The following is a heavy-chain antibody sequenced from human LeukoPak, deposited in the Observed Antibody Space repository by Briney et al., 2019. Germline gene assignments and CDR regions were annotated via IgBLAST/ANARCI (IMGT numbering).Heavy chain of an antibody. CDR3: ARDQCSSTSCYDMDV. J-gene: IGHJ6*03. CDR2: INPNSGGT. D-gene: IGHD2-2*01. V-gene: IGHV1-2*02. Sequence: ASVKVSCKASGYTFTGYYMHWVRQAPGQGLEWMGWINPNSGGTNYAQKFQGRVTMTRDTSIRTAYMELSRLRSDDTAVYYCARDQCSSTSCYDMDVWGKGTTVTVSS. CDR1: GYTFTGYY.